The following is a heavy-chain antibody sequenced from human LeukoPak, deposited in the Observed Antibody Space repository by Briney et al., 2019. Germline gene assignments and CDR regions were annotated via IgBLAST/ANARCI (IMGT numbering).Heavy chain of an antibody. V-gene: IGHV1-2*02. CDR2: IKPNSGGT. CDR3: ARDRVTVTTNNWFDP. D-gene: IGHD4-17*01. Sequence: ASVKVSCKASGYRFTGYYMHWVRQAPGQGLEWMGWIKPNSGGTNYAQKLQGRVTMTTDTSTSTAYMELRSLRSDDTAVYYCARDRVTVTTNNWFDPWGQGTLVTVSS. J-gene: IGHJ5*02. CDR1: GYRFTGYY.